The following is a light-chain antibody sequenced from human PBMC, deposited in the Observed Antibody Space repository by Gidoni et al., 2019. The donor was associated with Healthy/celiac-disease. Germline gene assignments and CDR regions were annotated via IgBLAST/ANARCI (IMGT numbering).Light chain of an antibody. Sequence: EIVLTQSPGTLSLSPGERATLSCRASQSVSSSYLAWYQQKPGQDPRLLIYGASSRATGIPDRFSGSGSGTDFTLTISRLEPEDFAVYYCQQYGSSPFTFGPGTKVDIK. CDR1: QSVSSSY. V-gene: IGKV3-20*01. J-gene: IGKJ3*01. CDR2: GAS. CDR3: QQYGSSPFT.